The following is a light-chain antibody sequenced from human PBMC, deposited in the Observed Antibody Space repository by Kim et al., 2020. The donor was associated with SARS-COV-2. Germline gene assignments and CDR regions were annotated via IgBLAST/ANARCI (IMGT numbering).Light chain of an antibody. V-gene: IGKV3-15*01. J-gene: IGKJ2*02. CDR3: QQYNNWPLPCT. Sequence: YPGESATLACRASQSFGTNLAWYQQKPGQAPRLLLYGTSIRATGIPARCSGSGSGTEFTLTISSLQSEDFAVYYCQQYNNWPLPCTFGQGTKLEI. CDR2: GTS. CDR1: QSFGTN.